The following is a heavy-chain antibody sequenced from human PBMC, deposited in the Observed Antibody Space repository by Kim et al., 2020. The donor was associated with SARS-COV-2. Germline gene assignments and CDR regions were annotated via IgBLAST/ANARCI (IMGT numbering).Heavy chain of an antibody. CDR3: ASIQRSGWDY. V-gene: IGHV1-69*01. CDR2: TA. Sequence: TANDAQRFQGRVTITADESTSTAYMELGSLRSEDSAVYYCASIQRSGWDYWGQGTLVTVSS. D-gene: IGHD6-19*01. J-gene: IGHJ4*02.